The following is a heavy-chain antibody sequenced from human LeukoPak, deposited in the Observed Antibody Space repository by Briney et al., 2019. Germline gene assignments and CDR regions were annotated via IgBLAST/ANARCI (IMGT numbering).Heavy chain of an antibody. CDR3: ARVGYGSGSYYPDY. CDR1: GGSISSGDYY. V-gene: IGHV4-30-4*01. J-gene: IGHJ4*02. CDR2: IYYSGST. Sequence: SETLSLTCTVSGGSISSGDYYWSWIRQPPGKGLEWIGYIYYSGSTYYNPSLKSRVTISVDTSKNQFSLKLSPVTAADTAVYYCARVGYGSGSYYPDYWGQGTLVTVSS. D-gene: IGHD3-10*01.